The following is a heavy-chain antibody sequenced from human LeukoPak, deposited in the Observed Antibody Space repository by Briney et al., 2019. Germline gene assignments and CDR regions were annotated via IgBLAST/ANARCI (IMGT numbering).Heavy chain of an antibody. CDR3: ASIIRFGSAGWFDP. J-gene: IGHJ5*02. CDR1: GGSISSGSYS. D-gene: IGHD3-3*01. Sequence: TSETLSLTCTVSGGSISSGSYSWSWIRQPAGKGLEWIGRIYTSGSPNYTPSLKSRVTISVDTSKNQFSLKLSSVTAADTAVYYCASIIRFGSAGWFDPWGQGTLVTVSS. V-gene: IGHV4-61*02. CDR2: IYTSGSP.